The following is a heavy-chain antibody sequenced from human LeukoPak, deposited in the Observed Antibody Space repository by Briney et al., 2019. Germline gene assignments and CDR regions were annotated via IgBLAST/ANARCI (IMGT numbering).Heavy chain of an antibody. CDR2: INDSGST. D-gene: IGHD3-22*01. V-gene: IGHV4-34*01. CDR3: ARGLPKRYYYDSSGYYY. CDR1: GGSFRGYY. Sequence: PSETLSLTSAVYGGSFRGYYWSWLRQPPGKGLEWVGEINDSGSTNYNPSLKSRVTISVDTSKNQFSLKLSSVTAADTAVYYCARGLPKRYYYDSSGYYYWGQGTLVTVSS. J-gene: IGHJ4*02.